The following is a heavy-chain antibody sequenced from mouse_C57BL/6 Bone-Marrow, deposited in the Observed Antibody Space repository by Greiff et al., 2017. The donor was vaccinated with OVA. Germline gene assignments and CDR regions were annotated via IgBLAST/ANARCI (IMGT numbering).Heavy chain of an antibody. CDR1: GSTFTSYW. D-gene: IGHD2-5*01. J-gene: IGHJ3*01. Sequence: QVQLQQPGAELVMPGASVKLSCKASGSTFTSYWLHWVKQRPGQGLEWIGEIDPSDSYTNYNHKFKGKSTLTVNKSSSAAYMQLSSLTSEDSAVYYGARLGYSILSFAYWGQGTLVTGSA. CDR3: ARLGYSILSFAY. V-gene: IGHV1-69*01. CDR2: IDPSDSYT.